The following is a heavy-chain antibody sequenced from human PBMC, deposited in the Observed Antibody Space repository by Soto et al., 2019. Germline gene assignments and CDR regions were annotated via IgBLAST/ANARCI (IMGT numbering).Heavy chain of an antibody. Sequence: SGGSLRLSCAASGFTFSSYAMSWVRQAPGKGLEWVSAISGSGGSTYYADSVKGRFTISRDNSKNTLYLQMNSLRAEDTAVYYCAKDLENYYDSSGYPTGWGQGTLVTVSS. CDR1: GFTFSSYA. V-gene: IGHV3-23*01. CDR2: ISGSGGST. CDR3: AKDLENYYDSSGYPTG. J-gene: IGHJ4*02. D-gene: IGHD3-22*01.